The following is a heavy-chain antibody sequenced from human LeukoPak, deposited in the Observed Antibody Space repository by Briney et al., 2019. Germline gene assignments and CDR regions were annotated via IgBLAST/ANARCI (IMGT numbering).Heavy chain of an antibody. CDR2: ISYDGRNK. Sequence: GGSLRLSCAASGFTFNNYGMHWVRQAPGKGLEWVAVISYDGRNKHYPDSVKGRFTISRDISTDTLWLQMDSLRTEDTAVYYCARVGYYDSSGYRAFDYWGQGTLVTVSS. CDR3: ARVGYYDSSGYRAFDY. D-gene: IGHD3-22*01. J-gene: IGHJ4*02. V-gene: IGHV3-30*03. CDR1: GFTFNNYG.